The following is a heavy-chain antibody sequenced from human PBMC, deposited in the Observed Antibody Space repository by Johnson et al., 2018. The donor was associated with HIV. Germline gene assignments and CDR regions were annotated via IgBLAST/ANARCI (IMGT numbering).Heavy chain of an antibody. V-gene: IGHV3-30*03. Sequence: QMQLVESGGGVVQPGRSLRLSCVASRFTFSSYGMHWVRQAPGKGLEWVAVISYDGSNKYYADSVKGRFPISRDNSKNTLYLQMNSLRAEDTALYYCARVRRREQKLDAFDIWGQGTMVTVSS. CDR3: ARVRRREQKLDAFDI. D-gene: IGHD1-26*01. J-gene: IGHJ3*02. CDR1: RFTFSSYG. CDR2: ISYDGSNK.